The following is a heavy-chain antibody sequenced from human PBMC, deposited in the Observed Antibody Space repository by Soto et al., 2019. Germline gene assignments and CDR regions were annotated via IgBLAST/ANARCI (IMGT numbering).Heavy chain of an antibody. CDR3: AGYYYASGNYQGNLDY. J-gene: IGHJ4*02. CDR2: IYHSGST. Sequence: PSETLSLTCAVSGGSISSGGYSWNWIRQPPGKGLEWIGYIYHSGSTLYNPSLKSRVIISVDKSKNQFSLKLTSMTAAGTAVYYCAGYYYASGNYQGNLDYWGQGTLVTVSS. V-gene: IGHV4-30-2*01. CDR1: GGSISSGGYS. D-gene: IGHD3-10*01.